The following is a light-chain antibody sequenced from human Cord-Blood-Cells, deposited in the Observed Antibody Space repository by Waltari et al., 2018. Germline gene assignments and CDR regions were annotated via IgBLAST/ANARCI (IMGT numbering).Light chain of an antibody. J-gene: IGKJ1*01. V-gene: IGKV4-1*01. Sequence: DIVMTQSPDSLAVSLGERATINCKSSQSVLYSSNNKNYLAWYQKKPGQPPKLLIYWASTRESGVPDRFSGSGSGTDFTLTISSLQAEDVAVYYCHQYYSTPTFGQGTKVEIK. CDR2: WAS. CDR3: HQYYSTPT. CDR1: QSVLYSSNNKNY.